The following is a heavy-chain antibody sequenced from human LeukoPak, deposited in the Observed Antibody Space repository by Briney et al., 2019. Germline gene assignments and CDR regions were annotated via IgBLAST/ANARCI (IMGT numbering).Heavy chain of an antibody. CDR2: IIPILGIA. CDR3: ANGLGDGYNHGFQYFDY. CDR1: GGTFSSYA. J-gene: IGHJ4*02. Sequence: GSSVKVSCKASGGTFSSYAISWVRQAPGQGLEWMGRIIPILGIANYAQKFQGRVTITADKSTSTAYMELSSLRSEDTAVYYCANGLGDGYNHGFQYFDYWGQGTLVTVSS. V-gene: IGHV1-69*04. D-gene: IGHD5-24*01.